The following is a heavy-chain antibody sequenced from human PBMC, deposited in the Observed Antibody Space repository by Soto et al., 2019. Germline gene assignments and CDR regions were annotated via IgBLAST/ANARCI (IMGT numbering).Heavy chain of an antibody. J-gene: IGHJ4*02. CDR2: INHSGST. CDR1: GGSFSGYY. Sequence: SETLSLTCAVYGGSFSGYYWSWIRQPPGKGLEWIGEINHSGSTNYNPSLKSRVTISVDTSKNQFSLKLSSVTAADTAVYYCARGMRYYDFWSGYTPPLRFDYWGQGTLVTVSS. CDR3: ARGMRYYDFWSGYTPPLRFDY. D-gene: IGHD3-3*01. V-gene: IGHV4-34*01.